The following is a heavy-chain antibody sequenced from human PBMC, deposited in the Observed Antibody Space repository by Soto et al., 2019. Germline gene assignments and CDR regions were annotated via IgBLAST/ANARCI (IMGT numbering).Heavy chain of an antibody. CDR3: ARAPSWYSFDY. CDR1: GYTFTSYA. J-gene: IGHJ4*02. CDR2: INAGNANT. D-gene: IGHD6-13*01. V-gene: IGHV1-3*01. Sequence: QVQLVQSGAEVKKPGASVKVSCKASGYTFTSYAMHWVRQAPGQRLEWMGWINAGNANTKYSQKFQGRVTFTRDTSASTAYMALISLRSEDTAVYYCARAPSWYSFDYWGQGTLVTVSS.